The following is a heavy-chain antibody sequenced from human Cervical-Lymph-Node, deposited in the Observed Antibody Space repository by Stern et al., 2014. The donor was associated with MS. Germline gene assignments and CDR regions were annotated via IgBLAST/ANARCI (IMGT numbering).Heavy chain of an antibody. D-gene: IGHD4-17*01. V-gene: IGHV4-30-2*01. J-gene: IGHJ3*02. Sequence: QLQLQESGSGLVKPSQTLSLTCAVSGGSISSGGYSWSWIRQPPGKGLEWIGYIYHSGSTYYHPSLKSRVTISVDRSKNQFSLKLSSVPAADTAVYYCARSSTVTPNAFDIWGQGTMVTVSS. CDR2: IYHSGST. CDR1: GGSISSGGYS. CDR3: ARSSTVTPNAFDI.